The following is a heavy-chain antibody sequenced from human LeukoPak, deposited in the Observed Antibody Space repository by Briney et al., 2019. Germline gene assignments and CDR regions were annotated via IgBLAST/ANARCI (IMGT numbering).Heavy chain of an antibody. J-gene: IGHJ4*02. CDR1: GFTFSSYS. CDR2: ISSTSTYI. CDR3: ARLSNLRVLEWLPDY. Sequence: GGSLRLSCAASGFTFSSYSMNWVRQAPGKGLGWVSPISSTSTYIYFAESLKGRFTVSRDNAKNSLYLQMHSLRAEDTAVYYCARLSNLRVLEWLPDYWGQGTLVTVSS. D-gene: IGHD3-3*01. V-gene: IGHV3-21*01.